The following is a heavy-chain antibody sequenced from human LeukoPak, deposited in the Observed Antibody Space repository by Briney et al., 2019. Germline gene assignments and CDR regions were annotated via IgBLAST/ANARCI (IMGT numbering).Heavy chain of an antibody. CDR2: IYYSGST. V-gene: IGHV4-59*01. CDR3: ARIQLFRWAFDI. Sequence: SEILSPTCTVSGGSISSYYWSWIRQPPGKGPEWIGYIYYSGSTNYNPSLKSRVTISVDTSKNQFSLKLSSVTAADTAVYYCARIQLFRWAFDIWGQGTMVTVSS. CDR1: GGSISSYY. J-gene: IGHJ3*02. D-gene: IGHD5-18*01.